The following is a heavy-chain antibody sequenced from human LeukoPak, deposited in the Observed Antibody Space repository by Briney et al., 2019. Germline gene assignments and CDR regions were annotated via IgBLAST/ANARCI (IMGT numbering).Heavy chain of an antibody. J-gene: IGHJ6*02. CDR2: ISYDGSNK. CDR3: ARRRGYQYYYCGMDV. Sequence: PGGSLRLSCAASGFTFSSYAMHWVRQAPGKGLEWVAVISYDGSNKYYADSAKGRFTISRDNSKNTLYLQMNSLRAEDTAVYYCARRRGYQYYYCGMDVWGQGTTVTVSS. D-gene: IGHD2-2*01. V-gene: IGHV3-30*04. CDR1: GFTFSSYA.